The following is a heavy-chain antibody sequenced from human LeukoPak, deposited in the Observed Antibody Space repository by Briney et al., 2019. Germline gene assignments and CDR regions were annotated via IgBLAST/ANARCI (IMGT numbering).Heavy chain of an antibody. J-gene: IGHJ5*02. CDR1: GYTFTGYY. CDR3: ARAPFMVRGTYNWFDP. CDR2: MNPNSGNT. Sequence: ASVKVSCKASGYTFTGYYMHWVRQATGQGLEWMGWMNPNSGNTGYAQKFQGRVTMTRNTSISTAYMELSSLRSEDTAVYYCARAPFMVRGTYNWFDPWGQGTLVTVSS. D-gene: IGHD3-10*01. V-gene: IGHV1-8*02.